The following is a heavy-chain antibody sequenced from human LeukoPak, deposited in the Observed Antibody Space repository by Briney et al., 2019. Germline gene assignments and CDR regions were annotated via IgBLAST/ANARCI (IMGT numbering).Heavy chain of an antibody. V-gene: IGHV1-3*01. CDR1: GYTFTGYY. CDR2: INAGNGNT. CDR3: AREYGGATPFDY. Sequence: ASVKVSCKASGYTFTGYYMHWVRQAPGQRLEWMGWINAGNGNTKYSQKFQGRVTITRDTSASTAYMELSSLRSEDTAVYYCAREYGGATPFDYWGQGTLVTVSS. D-gene: IGHD1-26*01. J-gene: IGHJ4*02.